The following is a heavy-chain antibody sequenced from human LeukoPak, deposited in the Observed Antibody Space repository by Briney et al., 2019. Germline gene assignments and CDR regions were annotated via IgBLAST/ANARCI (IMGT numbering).Heavy chain of an antibody. CDR3: ARATSIQIVGATEQLDY. Sequence: ASVKVSCKASGGTFSSYAISWVRQAPGQGLEWMGGIIPIFGAANYAQKFQGRVAITADESTSTAYMELRSLRSEDTAVYYCARATSIQIVGATEQLDYWGQGTLVTVSS. CDR1: GGTFSSYA. J-gene: IGHJ4*02. CDR2: IIPIFGAA. D-gene: IGHD1-26*01. V-gene: IGHV1-69*01.